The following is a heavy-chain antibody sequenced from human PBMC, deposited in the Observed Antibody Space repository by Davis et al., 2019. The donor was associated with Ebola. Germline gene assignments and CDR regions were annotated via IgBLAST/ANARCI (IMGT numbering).Heavy chain of an antibody. CDR2: INHSGST. D-gene: IGHD4-17*01. CDR3: ARHFGDSWDY. J-gene: IGHJ4*02. V-gene: IGHV4-34*01. CDR1: GGSFSGYY. Sequence: PSETLSLTCAVYGGSFSGYYWSWIRQPPGKGLEWIGEINHSGSTNYNPSLKSRVTISVDTSKNQFSLKLSSVTAADTAVYYCARHFGDSWDYWGQGTLVTVSS.